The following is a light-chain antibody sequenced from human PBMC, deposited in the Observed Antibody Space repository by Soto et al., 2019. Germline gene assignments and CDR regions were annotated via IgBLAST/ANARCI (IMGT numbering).Light chain of an antibody. CDR2: AAS. Sequence: AIRMTQSPSSFSASTGDRVTITCRASQGISSYLAWYQQKPGKAPKLLIYAASTLQSGVPSRFSGSGSGTDFTLTISCLQSEDFATYYCQQSHSGITFGQGTRLEIK. V-gene: IGKV1-8*01. J-gene: IGKJ5*01. CDR1: QGISSY. CDR3: QQSHSGIT.